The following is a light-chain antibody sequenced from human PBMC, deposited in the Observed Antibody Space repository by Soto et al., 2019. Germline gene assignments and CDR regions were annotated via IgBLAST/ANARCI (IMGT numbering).Light chain of an antibody. CDR2: DVT. CDR3: SSYTSSSTLV. J-gene: IGLJ3*02. Sequence: QSVLTQPASVSGSLGQSITISCTGTTSDVGAYNYVSWYQQHPGKAPQLVIYDVTNRPSGVSNRFSGSKSANTASLTISGLQAEDEADYYCSSYTSSSTLVFGGGTKDRP. CDR1: TSDVGAYNY. V-gene: IGLV2-14*03.